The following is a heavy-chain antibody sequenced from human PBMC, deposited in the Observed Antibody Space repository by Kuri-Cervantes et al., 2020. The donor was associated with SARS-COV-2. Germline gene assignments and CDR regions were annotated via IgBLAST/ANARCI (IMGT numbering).Heavy chain of an antibody. CDR1: GGSISRFY. CDR3: ARCSSSSRLCYFDY. J-gene: IGHJ4*02. D-gene: IGHD6-6*01. V-gene: IGHV4-59*13. CDR2: FFYSGST. Sequence: ESLKISCTVSGGSISRFYWSWIRQPPGKGLEWIGYFFYSGSTNYNPSLKSRVTISVDTSKNQFSLKLSSVTAADTAVYYCARCSSSSRLCYFDYWGQGTLVTVSS.